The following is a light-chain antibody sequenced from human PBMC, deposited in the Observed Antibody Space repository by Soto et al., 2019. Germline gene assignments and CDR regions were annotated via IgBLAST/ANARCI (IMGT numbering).Light chain of an antibody. J-gene: IGKJ1*01. CDR3: QQYDSVPTT. V-gene: IGKV3-20*01. CDR2: ASS. Sequence: EIVLTQSPDTVPLSPGERATLSCRASQSVSNIYLSWYQQKPGQAPRLLIYASSNRATGIPDRFSGTGSGTDFTLTISRLEPEDFAVYYCQQYDSVPTTFGQGTKVEIK. CDR1: QSVSNIY.